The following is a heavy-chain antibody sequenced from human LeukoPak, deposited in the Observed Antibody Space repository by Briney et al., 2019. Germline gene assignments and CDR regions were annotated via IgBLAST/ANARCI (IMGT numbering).Heavy chain of an antibody. D-gene: IGHD3-10*01. Sequence: SETLSPTCTVSGGSIGSNSHYWGWIRQPPGKGLEWIGSIHYGGSTYYNPSLKSRVTISVDTSKNQFSLRLSSVTAADTAVYYCVRRGMVGFDYWYFDLWGRGTLVTVSS. CDR1: GGSIGSNSHY. V-gene: IGHV4-39*01. CDR2: IHYGGST. J-gene: IGHJ2*01. CDR3: VRRGMVGFDYWYFDL.